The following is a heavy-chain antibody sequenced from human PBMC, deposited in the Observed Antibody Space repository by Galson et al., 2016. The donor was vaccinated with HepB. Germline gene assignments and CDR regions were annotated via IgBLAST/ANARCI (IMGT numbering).Heavy chain of an antibody. J-gene: IGHJ5*02. CDR3: ARGGGMPMVRGVMPGWFAP. D-gene: IGHD3-10*01. CDR2: IIPLFGAT. Sequence: SVKVSCKASGGTFSNFAISWLRQAPGQGLEWMGGIIPLFGATNYAQKFQGRVTITADKSTTTVYMDLSSLRSEDTAVYYCARGGGMPMVRGVMPGWFAPWGQGTLVTVSS. V-gene: IGHV1-69*06. CDR1: GGTFSNFA.